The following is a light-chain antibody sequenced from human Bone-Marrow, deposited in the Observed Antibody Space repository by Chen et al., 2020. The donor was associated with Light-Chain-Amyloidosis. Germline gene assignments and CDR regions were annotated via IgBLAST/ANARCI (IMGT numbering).Light chain of an antibody. J-gene: IGLJ3*02. Sequence: QSVLTQPPSTSGTPGQRVTISCSGSGSNIGSNYVYWYQQLPGTAPKLLIYRDNQRPSGGPDRFSGSKSGTSASLAINGLRSEDEAEYYCATWDDRLIALVFGGGTKVTVL. CDR3: ATWDDRLIALV. CDR1: GSNIGSNY. CDR2: RDN. V-gene: IGLV1-47*01.